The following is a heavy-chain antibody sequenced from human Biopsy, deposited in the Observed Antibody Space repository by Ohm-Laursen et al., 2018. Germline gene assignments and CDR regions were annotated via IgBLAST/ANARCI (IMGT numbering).Heavy chain of an antibody. V-gene: IGHV4-39*01. CDR2: IHYSGPT. CDR3: ARQRAGFWFDP. D-gene: IGHD3-3*01. Sequence: WIRQPPGKGLEWIGSIHYSGPTFYTPSLKSRVTIAVDTSKNQVSLSLTSVTVAETAVYYCARQRAGFWFDPWGQGTLVTVSS. J-gene: IGHJ5*02.